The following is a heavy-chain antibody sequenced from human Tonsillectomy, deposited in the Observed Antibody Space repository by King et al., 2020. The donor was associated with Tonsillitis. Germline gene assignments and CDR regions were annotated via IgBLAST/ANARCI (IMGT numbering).Heavy chain of an antibody. CDR1: GFTFSSYS. D-gene: IGHD3-9*01. J-gene: IGHJ4*02. Sequence: VQLVESGGGLVQPGGSLRLSCAASGFTFSSYSMNWVRQAPGKGLEWVSYISSSSSTIYYADSVKGRFTISRDNAKNSLYLQMNSLRAEDTAVYYCAGEGYDILSGYYRQKVTFDYGGQGTLVTVSS. CDR2: ISSSSSTI. CDR3: AGEGYDILSGYYRQKVTFDY. V-gene: IGHV3-48*04.